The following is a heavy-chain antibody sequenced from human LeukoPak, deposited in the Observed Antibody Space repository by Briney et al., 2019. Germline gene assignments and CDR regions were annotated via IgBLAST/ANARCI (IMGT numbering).Heavy chain of an antibody. CDR3: ARASCGGGTCYDSRGWFDP. CDR1: GGSISYSNSY. D-gene: IGHD2-15*01. Sequence: SETLSLTCTVSGGSISYSNSYWGWIRQPPGKGLEWIGNIYFSGSTYYKQSLKSRVTISVDTSKNQFSLKLRSVTAADTAVYYCARASCGGGTCYDSRGWFDPWGQGTLVTVSS. J-gene: IGHJ5*02. CDR2: IYFSGST. V-gene: IGHV4-39*07.